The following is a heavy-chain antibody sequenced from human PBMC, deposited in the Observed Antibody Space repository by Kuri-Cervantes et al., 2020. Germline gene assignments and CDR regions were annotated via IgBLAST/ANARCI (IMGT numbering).Heavy chain of an antibody. CDR3: ARGGTYDYFDY. Sequence: SVKVSCKASGGTFSSYAISWVRQAPGQGLEWMGGIIPIFGTANYAQKFQGRVNMTRDKSTSTVYMELSSLRSDDTAVYYCARGGTYDYFDYWGQGTLVTVSS. CDR1: GGTFSSYA. D-gene: IGHD1-1*01. V-gene: IGHV1-69*05. CDR2: IIPIFGTA. J-gene: IGHJ4*02.